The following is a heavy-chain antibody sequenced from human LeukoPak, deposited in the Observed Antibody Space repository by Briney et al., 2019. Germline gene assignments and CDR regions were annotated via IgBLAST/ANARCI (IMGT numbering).Heavy chain of an antibody. D-gene: IGHD2-2*01. CDR3: AKLDCSSTSCYDFDY. J-gene: IGHJ4*02. CDR2: ISGNGAST. V-gene: IGHV3-23*01. Sequence: PGGSLRLSCAASGFTFTSYAMSWVRQAPGKGLEWVSAISGNGASTYYADSVKGRFTISRDNSKNTLYLQMNSLRAEDTAVYYCAKLDCSSTSCYDFDYWGQGTLVTVSS. CDR1: GFTFTSYA.